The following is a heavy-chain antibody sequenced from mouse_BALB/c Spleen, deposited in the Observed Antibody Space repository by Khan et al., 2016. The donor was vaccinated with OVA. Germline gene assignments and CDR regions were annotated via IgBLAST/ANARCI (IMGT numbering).Heavy chain of an antibody. CDR2: VSTGGGYT. J-gene: IGHJ3*01. V-gene: IGHV5-6*01. CDR1: GFTFSTYG. CDR3: ARLAYYYDSEGFAY. D-gene: IGHD1-1*01. Sequence: VELVESGGDLVKPGGSLKLSCAASGFTFSTYGMSWVRQTPDKRLEWVATVSTGGGYTYYPDSVKGRFTLSRDNAKNTLYLQMSSLKSEDTAMFYCARLAYYYDSEGFAYWGQGTLVTVSA.